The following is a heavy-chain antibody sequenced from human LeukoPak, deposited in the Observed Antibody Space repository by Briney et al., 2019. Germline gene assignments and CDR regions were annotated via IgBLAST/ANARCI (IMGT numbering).Heavy chain of an antibody. D-gene: IGHD3-16*01. CDR1: GVTFSDYW. Sequence: GGSLRLSCAASGVTFSDYWMHWVRQAPGKGLVWVSLINTDGSSTSYADSVKGRFTISRGDAKNSLYLQMNSLRAEDTAVYYCARDLAGDHYFDSWGQGTLVTVSS. CDR3: ARDLAGDHYFDS. J-gene: IGHJ4*02. CDR2: INTDGSST. V-gene: IGHV3-74*01.